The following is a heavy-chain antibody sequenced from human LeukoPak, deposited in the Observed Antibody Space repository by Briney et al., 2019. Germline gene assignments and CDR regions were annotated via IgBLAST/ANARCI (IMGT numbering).Heavy chain of an antibody. D-gene: IGHD6-19*01. J-gene: IGHJ4*02. CDR1: GYIFTNYG. Sequence: ASAKVSCKGSGYIFTNYGLNWVRQAPGQGPEWMGWISAYNNNTKYAQKFQGRDTMTTDTSTNTAYMELRSLRSDDTAVYYCARGFPSGKQWLTNWGQGTLVTVSS. CDR2: ISAYNNNT. V-gene: IGHV1-18*01. CDR3: ARGFPSGKQWLTN.